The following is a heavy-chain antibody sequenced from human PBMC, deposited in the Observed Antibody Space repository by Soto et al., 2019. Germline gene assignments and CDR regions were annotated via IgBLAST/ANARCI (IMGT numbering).Heavy chain of an antibody. D-gene: IGHD6-19*01. CDR2: IWYDGSNK. CDR1: GFTFSSYG. J-gene: IGHJ6*02. Sequence: QVQLVESGGGVVQPGRSLRLSCAASGFTFSSYGMHWVRQAPGKGLEWVAVIWYDGSNKYYADSVKGRFTISRDNSKNTLYLQMNSLRAEDTAVYYCARDVAGLYYYYYGMDVWGQGTTVTVSS. CDR3: ARDVAGLYYYYYGMDV. V-gene: IGHV3-33*01.